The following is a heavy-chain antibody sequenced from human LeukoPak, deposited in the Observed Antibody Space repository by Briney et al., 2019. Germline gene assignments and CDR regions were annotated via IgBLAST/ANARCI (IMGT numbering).Heavy chain of an antibody. J-gene: IGHJ4*02. CDR1: GGSISSYY. Sequence: SETLSLTCTVSGGSISSYYWSWIRQPPGKGLEWIGYIYYSGSTNYNPSLKSRVTISVDTSKNQFSLKLSSVTAADTAVYYCARITSIAARRAFDYWGQGTLVTVSS. CDR3: ARITSIAARRAFDY. D-gene: IGHD6-6*01. CDR2: IYYSGST. V-gene: IGHV4-59*01.